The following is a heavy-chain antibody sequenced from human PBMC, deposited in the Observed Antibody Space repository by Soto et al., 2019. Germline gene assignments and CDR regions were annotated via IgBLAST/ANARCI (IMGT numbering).Heavy chain of an antibody. D-gene: IGHD4-17*01. Sequence: SETLSLTCAVYGGTFSGYYWSWIRQPPGRGLEWLGEINHDGGANYNPSLRSRVRLSVDASKNQFSLNLNSVTAADTAVYYCARVPWAKVTTGHWFDSWGQGTLVTVSS. CDR3: ARVPWAKVTTGHWFDS. CDR1: GGTFSGYY. V-gene: IGHV4-34*01. CDR2: INHDGGA. J-gene: IGHJ5*01.